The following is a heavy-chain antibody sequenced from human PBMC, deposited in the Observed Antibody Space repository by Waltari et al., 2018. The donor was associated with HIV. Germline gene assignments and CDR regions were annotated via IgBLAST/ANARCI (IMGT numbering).Heavy chain of an antibody. V-gene: IGHV3-33*01. CDR1: GFTFSSYG. Sequence: QVQLVESGGGVVQPGRSLRLSCAASGFTFSSYGMHWVRQAPGKWLEWGGGLWYCGSNKYYADSVKGGFTISRDNAENTLYLQRNSRRGEDTAVYYWARDSPNAYSWGGSYSRFDYWGQGTLVTVSS. D-gene: IGHD1-26*01. CDR2: LWYCGSNK. J-gene: IGHJ4*02. CDR3: ARDSPNAYSWGGSYSRFDY.